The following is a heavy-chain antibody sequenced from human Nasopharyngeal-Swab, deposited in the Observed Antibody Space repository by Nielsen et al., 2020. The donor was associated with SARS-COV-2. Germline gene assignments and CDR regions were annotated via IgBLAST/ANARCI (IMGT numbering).Heavy chain of an antibody. CDR1: GGTFSSYA. V-gene: IGHV1-69*13. Sequence: SVKVSCKASGGTFSSYAISWVRQAPGQGLEWMGGIIPIFGTANYAQKFQGRVTITADESTSTAYMELSSLRSEDTAVYYCARGGYYGSGSYFHYYYGMDVWGQGATVTVSS. CDR3: ARGGYYGSGSYFHYYYGMDV. J-gene: IGHJ6*02. D-gene: IGHD3-10*01. CDR2: IIPIFGTA.